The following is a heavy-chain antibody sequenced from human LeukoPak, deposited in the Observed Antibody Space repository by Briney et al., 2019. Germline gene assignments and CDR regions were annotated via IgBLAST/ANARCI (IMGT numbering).Heavy chain of an antibody. D-gene: IGHD3-22*01. V-gene: IGHV4-31*03. Sequence: SQTLSLTCTVSGGSISSGGYYWSWIRQHPGKGLEWIGYIYDSGSTYYNPSLKSRVTISVDTSKNQFSLKLSSVTAADTAVYYCARVYYYDSSGYYDYWGQGTLVTVSS. CDR2: IYDSGST. J-gene: IGHJ4*02. CDR1: GGSISSGGYY. CDR3: ARVYYYDSSGYYDY.